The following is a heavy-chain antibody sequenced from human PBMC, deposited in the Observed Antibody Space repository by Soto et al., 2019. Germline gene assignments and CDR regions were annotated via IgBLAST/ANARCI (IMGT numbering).Heavy chain of an antibody. CDR2: VNPNSGNT. J-gene: IGHJ4*01. CDR1: GYTFTSYD. Sequence: QVQLVQSGAEVKKPGALVKVSCKASGYTFTSYDINWVRQATGQGLEWMGWVNPNSGNTGSAQKFQGRVTMTRNTSISTAYMELSSLRTEDTAVYYCARVRRSPRLGFDYWGHGTLVTVSS. D-gene: IGHD3-10*01. V-gene: IGHV1-8*01. CDR3: ARVRRSPRLGFDY.